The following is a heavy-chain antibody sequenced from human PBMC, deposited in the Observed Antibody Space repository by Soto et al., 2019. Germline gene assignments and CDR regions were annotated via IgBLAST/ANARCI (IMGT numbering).Heavy chain of an antibody. Sequence: PSETLSPPCAIFGYPLRNGYSGGWIRQSPGKGPEWIGCIYQSLIPYYNPSLKSRVTLSINTSKNQISLKLSSVTAADPACYHCARDRAKCSGVCDSRCYYGLDAWGQGTPVTVSS. J-gene: IGHJ6*02. CDR3: ARDRAKCSGVCDSRCYYGLDA. CDR1: GYPLRNGYS. CDR2: IYQSLIP. V-gene: IGHV4-38-2*02. D-gene: IGHD2-15*01.